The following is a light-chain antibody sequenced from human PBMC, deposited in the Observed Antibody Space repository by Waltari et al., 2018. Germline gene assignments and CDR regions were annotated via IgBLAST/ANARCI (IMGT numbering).Light chain of an antibody. CDR3: QQYNSYPWT. J-gene: IGKJ1*01. CDR2: KAS. Sequence: DIQMTQSPSTLSASGGDRVTSTCRASQSISSWLDWYQQKPGKAPKLLIYKASSVESGVPSRFSGSGSGTEFTLTISSLQPDDFATYYCQQYNSYPWTFGQGTKVEIK. V-gene: IGKV1-5*03. CDR1: QSISSW.